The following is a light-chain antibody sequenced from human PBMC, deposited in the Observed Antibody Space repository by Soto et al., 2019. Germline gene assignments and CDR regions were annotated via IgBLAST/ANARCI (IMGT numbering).Light chain of an antibody. CDR1: SDDVEAYNS. CDR3: CSSAPESTYV. J-gene: IGLJ1*01. Sequence: QSVLAQPASVSGSPGQSITISCTGTSDDVEAYNSVSWYQQLPHKAPQVILYKGTQRPSGVSSRFSGSTSGNAASLTISGLQADDEADYFCCSSAPESTYVFGTGTKLTVL. CDR2: KGT. V-gene: IGLV2-23*01.